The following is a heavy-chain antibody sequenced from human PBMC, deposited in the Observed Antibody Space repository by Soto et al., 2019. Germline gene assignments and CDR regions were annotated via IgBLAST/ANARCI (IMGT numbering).Heavy chain of an antibody. D-gene: IGHD2-2*01. Sequence: ASVNVSCKASGYTFTSYGISWVRQAPGQGLEWMGWISAYNGNTNYAQKLQGRVTMTTDTSTSTAYMELRSLRSDDTAVYYCARDTAYCSSTSCARLGFDPWGQGTLVTVSS. CDR2: ISAYNGNT. CDR1: GYTFTSYG. CDR3: ARDTAYCSSTSCARLGFDP. V-gene: IGHV1-18*01. J-gene: IGHJ5*02.